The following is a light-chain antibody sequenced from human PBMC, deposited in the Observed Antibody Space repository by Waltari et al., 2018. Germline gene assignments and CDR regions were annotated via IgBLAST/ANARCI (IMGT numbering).Light chain of an antibody. CDR1: TNDVGAYDL. CDR2: AVT. CDR3: CSYAGGRTYVV. J-gene: IGLJ2*01. Sequence: QSALTQAASVSGSLGQSITISCTGTTNDVGAYDLVSWYQQHPGKAPRLIIYAVTERPSGVSNRVSCSNSGNTASLTSSGLQAEDEADYHCCSYAGGRTYVVFGGGTKLTVL. V-gene: IGLV2-23*02.